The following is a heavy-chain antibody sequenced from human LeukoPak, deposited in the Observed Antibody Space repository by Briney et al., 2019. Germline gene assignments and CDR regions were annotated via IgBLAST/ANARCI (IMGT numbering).Heavy chain of an antibody. D-gene: IGHD3-10*01. CDR2: IIPILGIA. CDR1: GGTFSSYA. J-gene: IGHJ5*02. Sequence: GASVKVSCKASGGTFSSYAISWVRQAPGQGLEWMGRIIPILGIANYAQKFQGRVTITADKSTSTAYMELSSLRSEDTAVYYCARGITMVRGVSIYNWFDPWGQGTLVTVSS. V-gene: IGHV1-69*04. CDR3: ARGITMVRGVSIYNWFDP.